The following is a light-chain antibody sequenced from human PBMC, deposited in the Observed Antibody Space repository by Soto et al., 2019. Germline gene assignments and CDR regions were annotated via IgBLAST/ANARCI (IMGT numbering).Light chain of an antibody. J-gene: IGKJ2*01. Sequence: EIVLTQSPGTLSLSPGERATLYCRASQSVSSSYLTWYQQKPGQAPRLLIYGASNRATGIPDRFSGSGSGTDVALTISRLEPDDFAMYYCQEYGGSPMYTFGQGTKLEI. CDR1: QSVSSSY. CDR2: GAS. V-gene: IGKV3-20*01. CDR3: QEYGGSPMYT.